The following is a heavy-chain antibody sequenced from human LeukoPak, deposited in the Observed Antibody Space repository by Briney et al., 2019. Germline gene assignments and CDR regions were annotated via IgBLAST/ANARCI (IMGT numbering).Heavy chain of an antibody. CDR2: IYPGDSDT. Sequence: GESLKISCEASGYTFTKHWIGWVRQMPGKGLEWMGIIYPGDSDTRYNPSFQGQATVSVDKSITTAYLQWSSLKASDTAVYYCVRGWRGSLYDPPDFWGQGTLVTVSS. CDR1: GYTFTKHW. CDR3: VRGWRGSLYDPPDF. D-gene: IGHD3-16*01. J-gene: IGHJ4*02. V-gene: IGHV5-51*01.